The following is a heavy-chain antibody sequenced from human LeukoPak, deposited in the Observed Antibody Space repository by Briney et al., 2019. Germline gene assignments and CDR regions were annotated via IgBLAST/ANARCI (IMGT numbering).Heavy chain of an antibody. J-gene: IGHJ4*02. D-gene: IGHD2-8*01. V-gene: IGHV3-48*03. CDR2: ISSSGSTI. CDR3: ARDELYASLDY. CDR1: GFTFSSYE. Sequence: QSGGSLRLPCAASGFTFSSYEMNWVRQAPGKGLEWVSYISSSGSTIYYADSVKGRFTISRDNAKNSLYLQMNSLRAEDTAVYCCARDELYASLDYWGQGTLVTVSS.